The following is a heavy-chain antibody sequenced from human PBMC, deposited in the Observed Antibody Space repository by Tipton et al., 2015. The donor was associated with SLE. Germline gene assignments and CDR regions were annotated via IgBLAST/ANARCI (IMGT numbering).Heavy chain of an antibody. CDR3: ATRPPRGGRGDEYFDY. D-gene: IGHD3-16*01. V-gene: IGHV4-39*07. J-gene: IGHJ4*02. CDR1: GGSISSGSHY. CDR2: IYYSGNT. Sequence: TLSLTCTVSGGSISSGSHYWGWIRQPPGKGLEWIGNIYYSGNTYYNPSLKSRASISVDTPRNQVSLKLNSVTAADTAVYYCATRPPRGGRGDEYFDYWGPGTLVTVSS.